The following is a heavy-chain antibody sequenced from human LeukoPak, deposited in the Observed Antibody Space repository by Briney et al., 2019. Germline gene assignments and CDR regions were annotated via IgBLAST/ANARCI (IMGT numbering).Heavy chain of an antibody. CDR1: GFTFSSYA. CDR3: ARDQGYSYVGY. CDR2: ISYDGSNK. V-gene: IGHV3-30-3*01. Sequence: GSLRLSCAASGFTFSSYAMHWVRQAPVTGLEWVAVISYDGSNKYYADSVKGRFTISRDNSKNTLYLQMNSLRAEDTAVYYCARDQGYSYVGYWGQGTLVTVSS. J-gene: IGHJ4*02. D-gene: IGHD5-18*01.